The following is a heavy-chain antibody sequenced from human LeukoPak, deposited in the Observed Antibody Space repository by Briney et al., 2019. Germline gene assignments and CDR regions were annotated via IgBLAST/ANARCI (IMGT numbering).Heavy chain of an antibody. V-gene: IGHV1-24*01. D-gene: IGHD3-16*02. CDR2: FDPEDGET. CDR1: GYTLTELS. Sequence: GASVKVSCKVSGYTLTELSMHWVRQAPGKGLEWMGGFDPEDGETIYAQKFQGRVTTAEDTSTDTAYMELSSLRSEDTAVYYCATDLSINSFDYWGQGTLVTVSS. J-gene: IGHJ4*02. CDR3: ATDLSINSFDY.